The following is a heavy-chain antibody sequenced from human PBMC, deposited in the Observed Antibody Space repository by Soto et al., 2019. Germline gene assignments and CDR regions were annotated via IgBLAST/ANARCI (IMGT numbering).Heavy chain of an antibody. J-gene: IGHJ6*02. V-gene: IGHV3-74*01. CDR3: ARDMRVDWNYVVVDGMDV. CDR2: ISSDGSST. Sequence: PGGSLRLSCAASGFTFSSYSMNWVRQAPGKGLEWVSSISSDGSSTSYADSVKGRFTISRDNAKNTLYLQMNSLRAEDTAVYYCARDMRVDWNYVVVDGMDVWGQGTTVTVSS. CDR1: GFTFSSYS. D-gene: IGHD1-7*01.